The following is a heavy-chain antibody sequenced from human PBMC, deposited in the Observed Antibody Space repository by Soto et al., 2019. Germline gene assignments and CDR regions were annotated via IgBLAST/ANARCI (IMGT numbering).Heavy chain of an antibody. Sequence: GGSLRLSCAASGFTFSSYAMNWVRQAPGKGLEWVSVISGSSDSTYYADSVKGRFTISRGNSKNTLYLQMNSLRAEDTAIYYCARRGSGRYYDYWGQGTLVTLSS. CDR2: ISGSSDST. CDR1: GFTFSSYA. V-gene: IGHV3-23*01. CDR3: ARRGSGRYYDY. J-gene: IGHJ4*02. D-gene: IGHD1-26*01.